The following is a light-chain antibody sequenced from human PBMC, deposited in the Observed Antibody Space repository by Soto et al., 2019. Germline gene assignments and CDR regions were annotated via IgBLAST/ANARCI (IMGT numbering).Light chain of an antibody. CDR2: KAS. J-gene: IGKJ2*01. V-gene: IGKV1-5*03. CDR3: LQYNSYSYT. Sequence: DIQMTQSPSTLSASVGDRVTITCRGSQSISSWLAWYQQKPGKAPKLLIYKASSLESGVPSRFSGSGSGTEFTLTISSLQPDDFATYYCLQYNSYSYTFGLGTKLEIK. CDR1: QSISSW.